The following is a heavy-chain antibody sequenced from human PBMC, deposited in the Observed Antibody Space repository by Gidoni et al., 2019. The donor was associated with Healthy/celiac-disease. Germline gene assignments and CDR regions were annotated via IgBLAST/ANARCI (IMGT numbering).Heavy chain of an antibody. V-gene: IGHV3-23*01. J-gene: IGHJ4*02. CDR3: AKDLAVTPLYYFDY. Sequence: EVQLLESGGGLVQPGGSLRLSCAASGFPFSSYAMSWVRQAPGKGLEWVSDIRGSGGSTEYADSGKGRFTISRDNSKNTLYLKMNSLRAEDTAVYYCAKDLAVTPLYYFDYWGQGTLVTVSS. CDR1: GFPFSSYA. D-gene: IGHD2-21*02. CDR2: IRGSGGST.